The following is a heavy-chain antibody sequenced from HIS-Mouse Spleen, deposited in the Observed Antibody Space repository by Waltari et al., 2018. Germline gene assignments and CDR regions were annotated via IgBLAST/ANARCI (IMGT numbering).Heavy chain of an antibody. J-gene: IGHJ2*01. V-gene: IGHV4-39*07. CDR2: IYYSGSP. CDR3: AREIPYSSSWYDWYFDL. Sequence: QLRLQESGPGLVKPSETLSLTCTVSGGSISSSSYYWGWIRQPPGKGLEWIGSIYYSGSPYYTPSLKSRVTISVDTSKNQFSLKLSSVTAADTAVYYCAREIPYSSSWYDWYFDLWGRGTLVTVSS. D-gene: IGHD6-13*01. CDR1: GGSISSSSYY.